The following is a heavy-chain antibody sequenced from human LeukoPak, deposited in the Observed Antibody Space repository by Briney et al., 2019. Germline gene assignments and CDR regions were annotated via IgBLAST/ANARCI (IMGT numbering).Heavy chain of an antibody. Sequence: SETLSPTCTVSGGSISSYYWSWIRQPPGKGLEWIGYIYYSGSTNYNPSLKSRVTISVDTSKNQFSLKLSSVTAADTAVYYCARDPRGHGYSYGNWFDPWGQGTLVTVSS. J-gene: IGHJ5*02. CDR2: IYYSGST. CDR3: ARDPRGHGYSYGNWFDP. D-gene: IGHD5-18*01. V-gene: IGHV4-59*01. CDR1: GGSISSYY.